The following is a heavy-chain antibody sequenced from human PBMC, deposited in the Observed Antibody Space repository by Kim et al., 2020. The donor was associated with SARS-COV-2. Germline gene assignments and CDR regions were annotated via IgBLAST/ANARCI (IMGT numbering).Heavy chain of an antibody. D-gene: IGHD3-16*01. Sequence: SYAQKFQGRVTMSRGTSTSTVYMELSSLRSEDTAVYYCARESPQGELMDYWGQGTLVTVSS. V-gene: IGHV1-46*01. CDR3: ARESPQGELMDY. J-gene: IGHJ4*02.